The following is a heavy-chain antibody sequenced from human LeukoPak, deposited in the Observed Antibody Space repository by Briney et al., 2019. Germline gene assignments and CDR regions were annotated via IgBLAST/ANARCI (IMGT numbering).Heavy chain of an antibody. CDR1: DGSISNYY. CDR3: ARRAVAGTSFEDY. Sequence: SETLSLTCTVSDGSISNYYWSWIRQPPGTGLEWIAYIDYRGSTTYNPSLKSRVTISVDTPKNQFSLKLSSVTAADTAVYYCARRAVAGTSFEDYWGQGTLVTVSS. D-gene: IGHD6-19*01. CDR2: IDYRGST. J-gene: IGHJ4*02. V-gene: IGHV4-59*08.